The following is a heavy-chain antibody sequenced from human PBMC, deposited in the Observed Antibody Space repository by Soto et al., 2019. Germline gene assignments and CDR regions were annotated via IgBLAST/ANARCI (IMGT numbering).Heavy chain of an antibody. CDR1: GGSITTSGL. Sequence: VQLTESGPGLVSPSWTLSLTCDVSGGSITTSGLCTWVRPFPGGGLEWIGEIAHAGHTNYNPSLSGRVTMSGDLSNSPFSLHMASVNAADTAVYFCAGGRAYDFWGHGTLGTV. J-gene: IGHJ5*01. D-gene: IGHD1-26*01. CDR2: IAHAGHT. CDR3: AGGRAYDF. V-gene: IGHV4-4*02.